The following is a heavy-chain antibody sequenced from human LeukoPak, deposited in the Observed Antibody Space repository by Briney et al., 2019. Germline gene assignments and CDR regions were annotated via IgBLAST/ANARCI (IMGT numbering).Heavy chain of an antibody. CDR3: ARALLLAAAGTYAFDI. V-gene: IGHV1-8*01. D-gene: IGHD6-13*01. J-gene: IGHJ3*02. CDR1: GYTFTSYD. Sequence: GASVKVSCKASGYTFTSYDINWVRQATGQGLEWMGWMNPNSGNTGYAQKFQGRVTMTRNTSISTAYMELSSLRSEDTAVYYCARALLLAAAGTYAFDIWGQGTMVTVSS. CDR2: MNPNSGNT.